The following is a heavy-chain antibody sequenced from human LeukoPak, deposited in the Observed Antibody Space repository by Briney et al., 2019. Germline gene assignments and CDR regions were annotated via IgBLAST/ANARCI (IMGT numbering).Heavy chain of an antibody. CDR2: ITSSGNTI. CDR3: AVVTRP. CDR1: GFTFRSYE. V-gene: IGHV3-48*03. Sequence: PGGSLRLSCAASGFTFRSYEMNWVRQAPGKGLEWVSYITSSGNTIYYADSVKGRFTISRDNAKNSLYLQMNSLRAEDTAVYYCAVVTRPWGQGTLVTVSS. J-gene: IGHJ4*02. D-gene: IGHD4-23*01.